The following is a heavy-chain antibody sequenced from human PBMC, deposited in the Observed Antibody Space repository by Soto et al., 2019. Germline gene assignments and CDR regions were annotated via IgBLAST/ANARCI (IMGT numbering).Heavy chain of an antibody. V-gene: IGHV1-46*01. CDR2: INPSGGST. Sequence: QVQLVQSGAEVKKPGASVKVSCKASGYTFTSYYMHWVRQAPGQGLEWMGIINPSGGSTSYAQKFQGRVSMTRDTSTSTVYMELSSLRSEDTAVYYCARDFRPGSGWSPNWFDPWGQGTLVTVSS. CDR3: ARDFRPGSGWSPNWFDP. J-gene: IGHJ5*02. CDR1: GYTFTSYY. D-gene: IGHD6-19*01.